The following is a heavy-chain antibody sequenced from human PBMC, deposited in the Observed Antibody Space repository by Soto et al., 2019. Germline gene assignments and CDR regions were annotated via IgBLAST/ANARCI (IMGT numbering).Heavy chain of an antibody. D-gene: IGHD2-21*02. CDR1: GYTFTSYG. CDR3: ARVEDYGGNYCDYCYGMDF. V-gene: IGHV1-18*01. CDR2: ISAYNGNT. Sequence: GASVKVSCKASGYTFTSYGISWVRQAPGQGLEWMGWISAYNGNTNYAQKLQGRVTMTTDTSTSTAYMELRSLRSDDTAVYYCARVEDYGGNYCDYCYGMDFWGQGTTVTVSS. J-gene: IGHJ6*01.